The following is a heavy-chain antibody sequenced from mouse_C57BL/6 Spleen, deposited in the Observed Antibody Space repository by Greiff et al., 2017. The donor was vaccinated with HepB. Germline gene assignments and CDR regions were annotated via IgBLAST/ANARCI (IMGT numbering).Heavy chain of an antibody. V-gene: IGHV1-62-2*01. CDR3: ARHEDRSLLFDY. J-gene: IGHJ2*01. D-gene: IGHD2-10*01. Sequence: VQGVESGAELVKPGASVKLSCKASGYTFTEYTIHWVKQRSGQGLEWIGWFYPGSGSIKYNEKFKDKATLTADKYSSTVYMELSRLTSEDAAVYFCARHEDRSLLFDYWGQGTTLTVSS. CDR2: FYPGSGSI. CDR1: GYTFTEYT.